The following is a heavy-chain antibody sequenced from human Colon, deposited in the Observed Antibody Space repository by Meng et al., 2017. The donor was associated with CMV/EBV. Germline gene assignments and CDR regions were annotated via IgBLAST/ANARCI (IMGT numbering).Heavy chain of an antibody. CDR3: ARDNICNSRNYYFDY. V-gene: IGHV1-2*02. Sequence: ASVKVSCKASGYIFTNYYIHWVRQAPGQGLEWMGWINPNRGGTNYAQNFQGRVTMTRDTAISTVYMDLSSLKSDDTTVYYCARDNICNSRNYYFDYWGQGTLVTVSS. CDR1: GYIFTNYY. D-gene: IGHD4-23*01. J-gene: IGHJ4*02. CDR2: INPNRGGT.